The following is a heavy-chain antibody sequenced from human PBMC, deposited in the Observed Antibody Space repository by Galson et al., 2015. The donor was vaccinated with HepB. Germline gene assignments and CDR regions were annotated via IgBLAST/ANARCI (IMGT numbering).Heavy chain of an antibody. J-gene: IGHJ3*02. V-gene: IGHV1-24*01. CDR3: ATAFLTQLEGRWLQFPDAFDI. CDR2: FDPEDGET. D-gene: IGHD5-24*01. CDR1: GYTLTELS. Sequence: SVKVSCKVSGYTLTELSMHWVRQAPGKGLEWMGGFDPEDGETIYAQKFQGRVTVTEDTSTDTAYMELSSLRSEDTAVYYCATAFLTQLEGRWLQFPDAFDIWGQGTMVTVSS.